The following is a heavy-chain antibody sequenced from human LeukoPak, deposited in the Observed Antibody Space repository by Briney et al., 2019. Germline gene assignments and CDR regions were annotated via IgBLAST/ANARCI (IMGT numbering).Heavy chain of an antibody. J-gene: IGHJ3*02. CDR2: IDPGDSDT. V-gene: IGHV5-51*01. CDR1: GYSFINYW. CDR3: ARSSEWAFDI. Sequence: AESPKISCKGSGYSFINYWIGWVRQLPERGLEWMGIIDPGDSDTRYSPSFQGQVTISADKSIGTAYLQWSSLKASDSAMYYCARSSEWAFDIWGQGTMVTVSS. D-gene: IGHD3-3*01.